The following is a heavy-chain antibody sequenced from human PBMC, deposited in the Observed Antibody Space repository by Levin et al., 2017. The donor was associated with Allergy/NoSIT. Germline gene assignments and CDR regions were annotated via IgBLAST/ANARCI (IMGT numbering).Heavy chain of an antibody. D-gene: IGHD3-16*01. CDR3: ARLYTVLSPWYFDY. CDR1: RYSFTTYW. CDR2: IYPDDSDA. V-gene: IGHV5-51*01. Sequence: GESLKISCQGSRYSFTTYWIGWVRQVPGKGLEWMGIIYPDDSDARYSPSFQGQVTIPADKSNSPAFLQWTRLKASDTAIYYYARLYTVLSPWYFDYWGQGTLVTVSS. J-gene: IGHJ4*02.